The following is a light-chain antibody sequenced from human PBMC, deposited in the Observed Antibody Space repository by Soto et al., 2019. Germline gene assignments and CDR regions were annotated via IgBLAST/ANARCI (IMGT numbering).Light chain of an antibody. CDR2: GVS. V-gene: IGKV3-15*01. J-gene: IGKJ5*01. CDR3: QQYNNLPRT. Sequence: EIVMMESPSTLSGSTGESVSLSCRASQLFSSNLAWYQHKPGQAPRLLIYGVSTRDTGVPDRFSGSASGTEFTLTISSLQSEDFAVYYCQQYNNLPRTFGQGTRLEI. CDR1: QLFSSN.